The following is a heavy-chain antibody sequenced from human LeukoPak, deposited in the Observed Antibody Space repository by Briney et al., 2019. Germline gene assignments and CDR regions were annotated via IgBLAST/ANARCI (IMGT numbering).Heavy chain of an antibody. CDR1: GFIFSSYT. D-gene: IGHD2-15*01. CDR3: ARGSEGYCSGGGCYYGMDV. CDR2: ISSSSSYI. V-gene: IGHV3-21*01. J-gene: IGHJ6*01. Sequence: PGGSLRLSCAASGFIFSSYTMNWVRQAPGKGLEWVSYISSSSSYIYYADSVKGRFTISRDNAENSLHLQMNSLRAEDTAVYYCARGSEGYCSGGGCYYGMDVWGQGTTVTVSS.